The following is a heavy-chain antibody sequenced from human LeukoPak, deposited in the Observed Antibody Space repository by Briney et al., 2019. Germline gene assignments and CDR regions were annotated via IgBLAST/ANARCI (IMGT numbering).Heavy chain of an antibody. D-gene: IGHD2-2*01. V-gene: IGHV1-69*13. CDR1: GGTFSSYA. Sequence: SVKVSCKASGGTFSSYAISWVRQAPGQGPEWMGGIIPIFGTANYAQKFQGRVTITADESTSTAYMELSSLRSEDTAVYYCARAAGPTSGHVDYWGQGTLVTVSS. J-gene: IGHJ4*02. CDR3: ARAAGPTSGHVDY. CDR2: IIPIFGTA.